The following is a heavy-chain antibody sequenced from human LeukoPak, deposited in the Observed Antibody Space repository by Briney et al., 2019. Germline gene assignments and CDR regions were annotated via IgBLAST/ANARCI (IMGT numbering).Heavy chain of an antibody. CDR2: IYYSGST. CDR1: GGSVSSGSYY. J-gene: IGHJ4*02. CDR3: AREGYSYGLFDY. D-gene: IGHD5-18*01. V-gene: IGHV4-61*01. Sequence: PSETLSLTCTVSGGSVSSGSYYWSWIRQPPGKGLEWIGYIYYSGSTNYNPSLKSRVTISVDTSKNQFSLKLSSVTAADTAVYYCAREGYSYGLFDYWGQGTLVTVSS.